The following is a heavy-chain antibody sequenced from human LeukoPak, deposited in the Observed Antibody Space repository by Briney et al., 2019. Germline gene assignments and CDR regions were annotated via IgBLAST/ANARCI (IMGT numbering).Heavy chain of an antibody. J-gene: IGHJ6*03. CDR2: INPNSGGT. V-gene: IGHV1-2*02. D-gene: IGHD3-22*01. CDR3: ARGPRITMIVVVTNYYYMDV. CDR1: GYTFTGYY. Sequence: ASVKVSCKASGYTFTGYYMHWVRQAPGQGLEWMGWINPNSGGTNYAQKFQGRVTMTRDTSISTAYMELSRLRSDDTAVYYCARGPRITMIVVVTNYYYMDVWAKGPRSPSP.